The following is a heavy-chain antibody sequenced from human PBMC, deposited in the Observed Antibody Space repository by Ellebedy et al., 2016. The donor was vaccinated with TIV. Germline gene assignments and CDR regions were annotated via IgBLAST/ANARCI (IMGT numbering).Heavy chain of an antibody. CDR3: TRTSGWSIDY. D-gene: IGHD6-19*01. J-gene: IGHJ4*02. V-gene: IGHV3-7*03. CDR1: GFAFSSYW. Sequence: GESLKISCAASGFAFSSYWMSWVRQAPGTGLEWVANLKPDGTEDYYVGSMKGRFTVSRDNAKSSLYLHLSSLVAEDTSVYYCTRTSGWSIDYWGLGTLVTVSS. CDR2: LKPDGTED.